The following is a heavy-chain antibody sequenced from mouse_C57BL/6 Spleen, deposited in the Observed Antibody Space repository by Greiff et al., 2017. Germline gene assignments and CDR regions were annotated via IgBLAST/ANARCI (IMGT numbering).Heavy chain of an antibody. J-gene: IGHJ4*01. CDR1: GFTFSDYG. V-gene: IGHV5-15*01. CDR2: ISNLAYSI. Sequence: EVPLVESGGGLVQPGGSLKLSCAASGFTFSDYGMAWVRQAPRKGPEWVAFISNLAYSIYYADTVTGRFTISRENAKNTLYLEMSSLRSEDTAMYYCARLGLLIYAMDYWGQGTSVTVSS. CDR3: ARLGLLIYAMDY. D-gene: IGHD3-1*01.